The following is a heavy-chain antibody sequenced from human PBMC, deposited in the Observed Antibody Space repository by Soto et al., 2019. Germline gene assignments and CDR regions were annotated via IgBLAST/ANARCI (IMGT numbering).Heavy chain of an antibody. CDR1: GDSIISATHY. D-gene: IGHD3-16*01. CDR3: VGGIPSTYTFFAS. V-gene: IGHV4-31*03. Sequence: PSETLSLTCTVSGDSIISATHYRNCIRQHPGKGLEWIGYVSSSGNSYYSPSLKSRVFMSVDTSKNLFSLKLSSVTAADTAIYYCVGGIPSTYTFFASWGQGTQVPVSS. J-gene: IGHJ4*02. CDR2: VSSSGNS.